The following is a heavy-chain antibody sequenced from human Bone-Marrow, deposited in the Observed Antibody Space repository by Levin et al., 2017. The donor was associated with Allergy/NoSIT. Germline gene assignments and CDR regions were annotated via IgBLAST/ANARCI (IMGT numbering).Heavy chain of an antibody. Sequence: ESLKISCAASGFTFSSYWMHWVRQAPGKGLVWVSRINSDGSSTSYADSVKGRFTISRDNAKNTLYLQMNSLRAEDTAVYYCARVAGGLPMFDYWGQGTLVTVSS. CDR1: GFTFSSYW. CDR2: INSDGSST. D-gene: IGHD2-21*02. J-gene: IGHJ4*02. V-gene: IGHV3-74*01. CDR3: ARVAGGLPMFDY.